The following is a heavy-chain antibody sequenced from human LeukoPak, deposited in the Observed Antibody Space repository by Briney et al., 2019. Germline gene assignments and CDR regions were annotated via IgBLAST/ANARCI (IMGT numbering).Heavy chain of an antibody. CDR2: ISSDATNI. V-gene: IGHV3-21*01. CDR1: GFTFSIYG. J-gene: IGHJ4*02. CDR3: ARDGSGSGDC. Sequence: PGGSLRLSCAVSGFTFSIYGMNWVRQAPGKGLEWVSSISSDATNIYHADSVKGRFTVSRDNAKNSLFLEMNSLRAEDTAVYYCARDGSGSGDCWGQGTLVTVSS. D-gene: IGHD2-15*01.